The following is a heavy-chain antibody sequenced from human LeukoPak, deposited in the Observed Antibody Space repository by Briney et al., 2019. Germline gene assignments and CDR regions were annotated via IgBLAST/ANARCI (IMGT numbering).Heavy chain of an antibody. CDR1: GFIFSNYA. CDR3: ANDTGPLMITFGGVIISYFDY. CDR2: IKGNGFDT. V-gene: IGHV3-23*01. J-gene: IGHJ4*02. D-gene: IGHD3-16*02. Sequence: GGSLRLSCAGSGFIFSNYAMSWVRQAPGKGLEWVSGIKGNGFDTYYADSVKGRFTVSRDNSKNTLSLKMTSLSAEDTDVKSRANDTGPLMITFGGVIISYFDYWGQGALVTVSS.